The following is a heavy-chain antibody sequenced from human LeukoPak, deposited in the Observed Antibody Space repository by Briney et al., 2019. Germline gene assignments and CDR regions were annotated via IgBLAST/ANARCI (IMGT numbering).Heavy chain of an antibody. V-gene: IGHV4-61*01. J-gene: IGHJ4*02. Sequence: SETLSLTCTVSGGSISGSISSYYWNWIRQPPGKGLEWIGYIYYSGSTNYNPSLKSRVTISVDTSKNQFSLKMTSVTAADTAFYFCARSEINDYMNYWGQGMPVTVSS. D-gene: IGHD4-11*01. CDR3: ARSEINDYMNY. CDR1: GGSISGSISSYY. CDR2: IYYSGST.